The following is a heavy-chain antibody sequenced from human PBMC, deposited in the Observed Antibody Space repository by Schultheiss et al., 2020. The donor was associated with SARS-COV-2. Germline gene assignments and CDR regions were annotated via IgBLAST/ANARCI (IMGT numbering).Heavy chain of an antibody. CDR2: IYYSGST. CDR1: GGSISSYY. J-gene: IGHJ4*02. V-gene: IGHV4-59*08. CDR3: ARARPGYYYFDY. Sequence: SETLSLTCTVSGGSISSYYWSWIRQPPGKGLEWIGYIYYSGSTYYNPSLKSRVTISVDKSKNQFSLKLSSVTAADTALYYCARARPGYYYFDYWGQGTLVTVSS. D-gene: IGHD5-18*01.